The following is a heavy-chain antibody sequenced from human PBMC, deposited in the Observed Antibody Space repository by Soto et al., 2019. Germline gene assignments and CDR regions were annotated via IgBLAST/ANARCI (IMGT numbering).Heavy chain of an antibody. CDR2: IVVGTGST. Sequence: SVKVSCKASGFIFGTSAIQWVRQARGHRLEWIGWIVVGTGSTNYAQKFQDRVTFTRDMSTSTAYMELSRLRSDDTAVYYCARGVYYYDSSGYYDYWGQGTLVTVSS. J-gene: IGHJ4*02. V-gene: IGHV1-58*02. CDR1: GFIFGTSA. CDR3: ARGVYYYDSSGYYDY. D-gene: IGHD3-22*01.